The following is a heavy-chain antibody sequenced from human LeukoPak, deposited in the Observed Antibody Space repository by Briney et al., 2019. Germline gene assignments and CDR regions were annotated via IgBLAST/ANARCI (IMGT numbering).Heavy chain of an antibody. V-gene: IGHV3-30-3*01. D-gene: IGHD3-10*01. CDR3: ARDLYAMVRGVLGY. CDR2: ISYDGSNK. J-gene: IGHJ4*02. Sequence: GGSLRLSCAASGFTFSSYAMHWVRQAPGKGLEWVAVISYDGSNKYYADSVKGRFTISRDNSKNTLYLQMNSLRAEDTAVYYCARDLYAMVRGVLGYWGQGTLVTVSS. CDR1: GFTFSSYA.